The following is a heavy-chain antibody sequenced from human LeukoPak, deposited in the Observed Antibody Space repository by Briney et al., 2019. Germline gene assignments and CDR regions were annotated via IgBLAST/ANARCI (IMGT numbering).Heavy chain of an antibody. V-gene: IGHV3-72*01. CDR1: GFTFSDHY. D-gene: IGHD2-15*01. CDR2: IRNKANSYTT. CDR3: ARAGYCRGGSCYDAFHI. Sequence: GGSLRLSCAASGFTFSDHYMDWVRQAPGKGLEWVGRIRNKANSYTTEYAASVKGRFTNSRDDSKNSLYLQMNSLKTEDTAVYYCARAGYCRGGSCYDAFHIWGQGTMVTVSS. J-gene: IGHJ3*02.